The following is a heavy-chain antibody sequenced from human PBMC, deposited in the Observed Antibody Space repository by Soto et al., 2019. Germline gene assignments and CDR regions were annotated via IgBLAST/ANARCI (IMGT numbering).Heavy chain of an antibody. CDR2: IYYSGST. J-gene: IGHJ4*02. CDR1: GGSISRSPYY. Sequence: PSETLSLTCTVSGGSISRSPYYWGWIRQPPGKGLEWIGSIYYSGSTYYNPSLKSRVTIAVDTSKNQFSLKLSSVTAADTAVYYCARWRAAGKNYFDYWGQGTLVTVSS. V-gene: IGHV4-39*01. CDR3: ARWRAAGKNYFDY. D-gene: IGHD6-13*01.